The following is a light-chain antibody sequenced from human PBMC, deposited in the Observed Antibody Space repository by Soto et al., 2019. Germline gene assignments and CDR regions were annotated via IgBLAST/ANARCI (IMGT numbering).Light chain of an antibody. CDR2: DAS. V-gene: IGKV3-11*01. J-gene: IGKJ4*01. CDR3: QQRSNWPPT. CDR1: QSVSSN. Sequence: EIVMTQSPATLSVSPGERATLSCRASQSVSSNLAWYQQKPGQAPRLLIYDASNRATGIPARFSGSGSGTDFTLTTSSLEPEDFAVYYCQQRSNWPPTFGGGTKV.